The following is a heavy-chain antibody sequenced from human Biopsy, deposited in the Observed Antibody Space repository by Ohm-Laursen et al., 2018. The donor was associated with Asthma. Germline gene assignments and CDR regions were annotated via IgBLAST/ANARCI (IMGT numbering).Heavy chain of an antibody. V-gene: IGHV4-59*07. J-gene: IGHJ4*02. Sequence: SDTLSLTCTVSGGSISSDYWSWLRQSPGKGLEWIGYIHNSGNTNYNPSLKGRVTISLDTSKNHFSLRLSFVTAADTAFYYCARVWAGGFDSWGQGTLATVSS. D-gene: IGHD6-19*01. CDR2: IHNSGNT. CDR3: ARVWAGGFDS. CDR1: GGSISSDY.